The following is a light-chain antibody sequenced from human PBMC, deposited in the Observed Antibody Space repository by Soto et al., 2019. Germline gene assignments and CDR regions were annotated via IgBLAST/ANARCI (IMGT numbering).Light chain of an antibody. CDR1: QSVSSY. J-gene: IGKJ4*02. CDR3: QQRSNWLT. CDR2: DAS. Sequence: EIVLTQSPATLSLSPGERATLSCRASQSVSSYLAWYQQKPGQAPRLLIYDASNRATGIPARFSGIGSGTDFTLTISILEPEDFAGYYCQQRSNWLTFGGGTNVEIK. V-gene: IGKV3-11*01.